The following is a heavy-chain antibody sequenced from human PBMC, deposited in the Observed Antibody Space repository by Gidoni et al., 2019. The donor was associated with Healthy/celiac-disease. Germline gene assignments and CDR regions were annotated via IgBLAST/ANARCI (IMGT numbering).Heavy chain of an antibody. Sequence: EVQLVESGGGLVQHGRSLRLSCAASGFTFDDYAMHWVRQAPGKGLEWVSGISWNSGSIGYADSVKGRFTISRDNAKNSLYLQMNSLRAEDTALYYCAKDMGSYGQRSFDYWGQGTLVTVSS. V-gene: IGHV3-9*01. CDR3: AKDMGSYGQRSFDY. J-gene: IGHJ4*02. CDR1: GFTFDDYA. D-gene: IGHD5-18*01. CDR2: ISWNSGSI.